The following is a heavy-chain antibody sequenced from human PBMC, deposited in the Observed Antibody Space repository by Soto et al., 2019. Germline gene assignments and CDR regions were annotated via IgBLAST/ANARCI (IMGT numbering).Heavy chain of an antibody. Sequence: GGSLRLSCAASGFTFSHVWMSWVRHAPGKGLEWVGRIKRKIDGETIDYAAPVKGRFTISRDDSKNTAYLQMNSLKTEDTAVYYCTRPLVRSIAARPDHDAFDIWGQGTMVTVSS. V-gene: IGHV3-15*01. CDR2: IKRKIDGETI. D-gene: IGHD6-6*01. J-gene: IGHJ3*02. CDR1: GFTFSHVW. CDR3: TRPLVRSIAARPDHDAFDI.